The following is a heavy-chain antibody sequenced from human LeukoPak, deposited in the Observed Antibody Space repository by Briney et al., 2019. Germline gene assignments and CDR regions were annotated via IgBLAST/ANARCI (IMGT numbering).Heavy chain of an antibody. D-gene: IGHD2-21*02. J-gene: IGHJ4*02. V-gene: IGHV3-21*01. CDR1: GFTFSNYN. CDR2: ISSTTSYI. Sequence: GGSLRLSCAASGFTFSNYNMNWVRQAPGKGLEWVSSISSTTSYIYYADSVKGRFTISRDNAKNSLYLQMNSLRAEDTAVYYCARPLCGGDCYSFDYWGQGTLVTVSS. CDR3: ARPLCGGDCYSFDY.